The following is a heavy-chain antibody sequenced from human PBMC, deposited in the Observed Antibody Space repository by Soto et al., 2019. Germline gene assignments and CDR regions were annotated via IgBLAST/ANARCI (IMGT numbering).Heavy chain of an antibody. J-gene: IGHJ4*02. Sequence: EVQLVQSGAEVKKPGESLKISCKGSGYSFTSYWIGWVRQMPGKGLEWMGIIYPGDSDTRYSPSFQGQVTISADKSIRTAYLQWSRLTASDTAMYYCARQVQRAGYYFDYWGQGTLVTVSS. CDR3: ARQVQRAGYYFDY. CDR2: IYPGDSDT. CDR1: GYSFTSYW. V-gene: IGHV5-51*01.